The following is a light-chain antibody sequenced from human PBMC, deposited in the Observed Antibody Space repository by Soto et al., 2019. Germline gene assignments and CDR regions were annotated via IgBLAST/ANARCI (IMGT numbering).Light chain of an antibody. Sequence: DIQMTQSPSSLSASVGDRVTITCRARQGISNYLAWYQQKPGKVPKLLIYAASTLQSGVPSRFSGSGSGTDFTLTISGLHPEDVATYYCRKYNSAPRTFGPGTNVDI. J-gene: IGKJ3*01. CDR2: AAS. CDR1: QGISNY. V-gene: IGKV1-27*01. CDR3: RKYNSAPRT.